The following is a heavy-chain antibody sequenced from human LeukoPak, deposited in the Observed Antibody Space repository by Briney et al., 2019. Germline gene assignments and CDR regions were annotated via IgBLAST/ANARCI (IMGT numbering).Heavy chain of an antibody. J-gene: IGHJ4*02. CDR2: IYHSGST. V-gene: IGHV4-30-2*01. CDR1: GGSISSGDYY. CDR3: ARREDLDY. Sequence: SETLSLTCTVSGGSISSGDYYWSWIRQPPGKGLEWIGYIYHSGSTYYNPSLKSRVTISVDRSKNQFSLKLSSVTAADTAVYYCARREDLDYWGQGTLVTVSS. D-gene: IGHD1-26*01.